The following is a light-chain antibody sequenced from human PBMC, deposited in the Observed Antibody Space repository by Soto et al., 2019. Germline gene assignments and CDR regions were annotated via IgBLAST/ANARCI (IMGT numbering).Light chain of an antibody. CDR1: TSDVGVSNY. Sequence: QSALTQPASVSGSPGQSITISCTGTTSDVGVSNYVSWYQQYPDKAPRLIIYDVSNRPSGVSNRFSGSKSGNTASLTVSGLQAEDEADYYCSSYTTTSTHVIFGGGTKLTVL. V-gene: IGLV2-14*03. CDR2: DVS. J-gene: IGLJ2*01. CDR3: SSYTTTSTHVI.